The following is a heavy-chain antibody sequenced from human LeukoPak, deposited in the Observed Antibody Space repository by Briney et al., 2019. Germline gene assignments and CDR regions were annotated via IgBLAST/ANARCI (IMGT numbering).Heavy chain of an antibody. CDR3: ARGKSYYSAIDY. CDR1: GGSFSGYY. D-gene: IGHD3-10*01. V-gene: IGHV4-34*01. CDR2: INHSGST. Sequence: SETLSLTCAVYGGSFSGYYWSWIRQPPGKGLEWIGEINHSGSTNYNPSLKSRVTISVDTSKNQFSLKLSSVTAADTAVYYCARGKSYYSAIDYWGQGTLVTVSS. J-gene: IGHJ4*02.